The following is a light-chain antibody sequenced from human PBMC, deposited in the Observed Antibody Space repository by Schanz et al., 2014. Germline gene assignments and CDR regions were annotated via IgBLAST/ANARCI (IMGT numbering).Light chain of an antibody. J-gene: IGLJ1*01. CDR1: NIGSQS. CDR3: CSYAGSSTYV. V-gene: IGLV3-21*02. CDR2: DDR. Sequence: SYELTQPPSVSVAPRQTASITCEGNNIGSQSVHWYQQKPGQAPVLVVFDDRDRPSGIPERFSGSNSGNTATLTISGLQAEDEADYYCCSYAGSSTYVFGTGTKVTVL.